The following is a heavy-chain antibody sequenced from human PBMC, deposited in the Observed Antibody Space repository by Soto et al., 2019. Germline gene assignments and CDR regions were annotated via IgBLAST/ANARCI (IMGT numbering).Heavy chain of an antibody. CDR3: AAVGIAAAGTTLDY. V-gene: IGHV1-58*01. CDR1: GFTFTSSA. Sequence: QMQLVQSGPEVKKPGTSVKVSCKASGFTFTSSAVQWVRQARGQRLEWIGWIVVGSGNTNYAQKFQERVTITRDMSTSTDYMELSSLRSEDTAVYYCAAVGIAAAGTTLDYWGQGTLVTVSS. J-gene: IGHJ4*02. D-gene: IGHD6-13*01. CDR2: IVVGSGNT.